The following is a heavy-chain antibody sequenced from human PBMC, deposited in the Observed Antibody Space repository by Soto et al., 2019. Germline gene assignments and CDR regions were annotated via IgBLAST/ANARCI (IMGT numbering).Heavy chain of an antibody. CDR2: MIPSSGAT. V-gene: IGHV1-8*01. J-gene: IGHJ4*01. CDR1: GDNFTNFD. Sequence: GASVKVSCKASGDNFTNFDINWVRQAPGRGLVWMGWMIPSSGATVSAQNFQGRVTMTRDISTRTFFMQLTSLRSEDTAIYYCARLAEYCDGIKSYSNFDFWGRGTQVTVSS. CDR3: ARLAEYCDGIKSYSNFDF. D-gene: IGHD2-21*01.